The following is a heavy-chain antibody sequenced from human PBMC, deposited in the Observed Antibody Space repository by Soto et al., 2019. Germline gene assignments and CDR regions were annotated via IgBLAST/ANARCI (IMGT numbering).Heavy chain of an antibody. J-gene: IGHJ3*02. V-gene: IGHV5-51*01. Sequence: GESLKISCKGSGYSFTTYWIGWVRQMPGKGLEWMGIIYPGDSDTRYSPSFQGQVTFSADKSITTAYLQWSSLMASYTAMYYCARSIYGGNSGGAFDIWGQGTMVTVSS. CDR1: GYSFTTYW. D-gene: IGHD2-21*02. CDR3: ARSIYGGNSGGAFDI. CDR2: IYPGDSDT.